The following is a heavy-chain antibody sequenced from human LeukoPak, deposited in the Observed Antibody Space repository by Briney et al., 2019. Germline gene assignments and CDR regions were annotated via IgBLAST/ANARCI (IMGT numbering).Heavy chain of an antibody. CDR3: ETTLLRFLEWLAFDT. D-gene: IGHD3-3*01. CDR2: FDPEDGET. V-gene: IGHV1-24*01. Sequence: ASVKVSCKVSGYTLTELSMHWVRQAPGKGLEWMGGFDPEDGETIYAQKFQGRVTMTEDTSTDTAYMELSSLRSEDTAVYYCETTLLRFLEWLAFDTWGQGTMVTVSS. CDR1: GYTLTELS. J-gene: IGHJ3*02.